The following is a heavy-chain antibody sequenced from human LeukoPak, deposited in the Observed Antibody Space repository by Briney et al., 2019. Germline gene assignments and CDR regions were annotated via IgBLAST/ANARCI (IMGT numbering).Heavy chain of an antibody. CDR1: GFTFSSYA. V-gene: IGHV3-23*01. Sequence: GRSLRLSCAASGFTFSSYAMSWVRQAPGKGLEWVSAISGSGGSTYYADSVKGRFTISRDNSKNTLYLQMNSLRAEDTAVYYCATLRYCSGTSCYSDLVYWGQGTLVTVSS. CDR2: ISGSGGST. CDR3: ATLRYCSGTSCYSDLVY. D-gene: IGHD2-2*02. J-gene: IGHJ4*02.